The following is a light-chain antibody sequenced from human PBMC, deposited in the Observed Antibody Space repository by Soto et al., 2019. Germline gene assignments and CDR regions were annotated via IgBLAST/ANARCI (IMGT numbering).Light chain of an antibody. V-gene: IGKV3-15*01. CDR1: QSVSSN. CDR2: GAS. J-gene: IGKJ3*01. Sequence: EIVMTQSPATLSVSPGERATLSCRASQSVSSNLAWYQQKPGQAPRLLIYGASTRATGIPARFSGSGSGTEFTLTIGSLQSEDFAVYYCQQYNSWPPTFGPGTKVDIK. CDR3: QQYNSWPPT.